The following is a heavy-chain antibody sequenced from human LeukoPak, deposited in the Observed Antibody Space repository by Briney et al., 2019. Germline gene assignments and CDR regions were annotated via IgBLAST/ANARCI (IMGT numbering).Heavy chain of an antibody. V-gene: IGHV3-48*03. D-gene: IGHD3-9*01. CDR3: ARAAPDYYDILTGYFHYYYCYYMDV. Sequence: PGGSLRLSCAASGFTFSNYAMNWVRQAPGKGLEWVSYISSSGSTIYYADSVKGRFTISRDNAKNSLYLQMNSLRAEDTAVYYCARAAPDYYDILTGYFHYYYCYYMDVWGKGTTVTISS. J-gene: IGHJ6*03. CDR2: ISSSGSTI. CDR1: GFTFSNYA.